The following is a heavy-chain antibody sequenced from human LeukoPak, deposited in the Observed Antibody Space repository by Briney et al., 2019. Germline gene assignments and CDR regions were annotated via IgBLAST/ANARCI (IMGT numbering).Heavy chain of an antibody. V-gene: IGHV4-38-2*02. Sequence: PSETLSLTCSVSGYSISSAYYWGWIRQPPGKGLEWIGTMYHSGSTNYNPSLKSRVTISVDTSKNPYSLKLSSVTAAGTAVYFCARGFRGDNFDYWGQGTLVTVSS. CDR3: ARGFRGDNFDY. D-gene: IGHD7-27*01. CDR1: GYSISSAYY. J-gene: IGHJ4*02. CDR2: MYHSGST.